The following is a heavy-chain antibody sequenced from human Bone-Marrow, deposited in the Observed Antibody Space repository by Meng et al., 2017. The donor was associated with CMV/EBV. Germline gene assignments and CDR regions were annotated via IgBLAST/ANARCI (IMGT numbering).Heavy chain of an antibody. CDR1: TFNNYS. V-gene: IGHV1-69*02. CDR2: IIPILGIA. Sequence: TFNNYSINWVRQAPGQGLEWMGKIIPILGIANYAQKFQGRVTITADKSTSTAYMELSSLRSEDTAFYYCARAYYDDSGSYYAFYYFDYWGQGTLVTVSS. CDR3: ARAYYDDSGSYYAFYYFDY. J-gene: IGHJ4*02. D-gene: IGHD3-10*01.